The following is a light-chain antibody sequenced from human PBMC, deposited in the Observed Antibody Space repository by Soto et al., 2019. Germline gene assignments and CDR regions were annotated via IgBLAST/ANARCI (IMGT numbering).Light chain of an antibody. Sequence: EIVLTQSPGTLSLSPGERATLSCRASQSVSSSYLAWYQQKPGQAPRLLIYGASTRAAGIPDRFSGSGSGTEFTLTISSLEPEDFAVYYCQQRSNWPRTFGQGTKVDI. J-gene: IGKJ1*01. V-gene: IGKV3D-20*02. CDR1: QSVSSSY. CDR3: QQRSNWPRT. CDR2: GAS.